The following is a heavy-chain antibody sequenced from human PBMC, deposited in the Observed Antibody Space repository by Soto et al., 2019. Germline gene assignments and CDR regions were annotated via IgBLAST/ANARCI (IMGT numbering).Heavy chain of an antibody. V-gene: IGHV5-51*01. J-gene: IGHJ4*02. CDR1: GYSFTNYW. Sequence: GESLKISCKGSGYSFTNYWIGWVRQMPGKDLEWIGIIYPDDSGTRYSPSFQGQVTISADKSISTAYLQWSSLKASDTAMYYCARLPPNYYDSSGYHFDYWGQGTLVTVSS. CDR2: IYPDDSGT. CDR3: ARLPPNYYDSSGYHFDY. D-gene: IGHD3-22*01.